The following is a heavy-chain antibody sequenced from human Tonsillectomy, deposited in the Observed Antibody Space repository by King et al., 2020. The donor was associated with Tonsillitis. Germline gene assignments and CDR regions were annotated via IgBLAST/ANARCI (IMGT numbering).Heavy chain of an antibody. V-gene: IGHV3-30*18. J-gene: IGHJ3*02. D-gene: IGHD3-22*01. CDR2: ISYDGSNK. CDR3: AKKGRYDKRGAFDI. CDR1: GFTFSSYG. Sequence: VQLVESGGGVVQPGRSLRLSCAASGFTFSSYGMHWVRQAPGKGLEWVAVISYDGSNKYYADSVKGRFTISRDNSKNTLYLQMNSLRAEDTAVYYCAKKGRYDKRGAFDIWGQGTMVTVSS.